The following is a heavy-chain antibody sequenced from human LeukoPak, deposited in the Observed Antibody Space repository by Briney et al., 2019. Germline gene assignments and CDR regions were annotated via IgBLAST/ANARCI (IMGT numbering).Heavy chain of an antibody. CDR3: ARVTVTASYGMDV. D-gene: IGHD4-4*01. V-gene: IGHV4-34*01. Sequence: NPSETLSLTCAVYGGSFSGYYWSWIRQPPGKGLEWIGEINHSGSTNYNPSLKSRVTISVDTSKNQFSLKLSSVTAADTAVYYCARVTVTASYGMDVWGQGTTVTVSS. CDR1: GGSFSGYY. J-gene: IGHJ6*02. CDR2: INHSGST.